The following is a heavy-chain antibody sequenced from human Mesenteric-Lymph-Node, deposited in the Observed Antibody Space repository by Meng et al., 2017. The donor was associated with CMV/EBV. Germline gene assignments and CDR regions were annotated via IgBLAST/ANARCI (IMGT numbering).Heavy chain of an antibody. CDR1: GFIFSSYA. Sequence: GESLKISCAASGFIFSSYAISWVRQAPGKGLEWAAAITGSGVSTYYADSVKGRFTISRDNSKNSLYLQMNSLRAEDTAVYYCARDSRDYGFVWGQGTLVTVSS. V-gene: IGHV3-23*01. CDR2: ITGSGVST. CDR3: ARDSRDYGFV. J-gene: IGHJ4*02. D-gene: IGHD4-17*01.